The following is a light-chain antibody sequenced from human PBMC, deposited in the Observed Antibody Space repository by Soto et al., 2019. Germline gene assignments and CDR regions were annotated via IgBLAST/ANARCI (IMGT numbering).Light chain of an antibody. V-gene: IGLV2-14*01. CDR1: SSDIGGYTS. CDR3: SSYTSSTTLL. Sequence: QSALTQPASVSGSPGQSITISCTGTSSDIGGYTSVSWYQQHPDKAPKLMIYDVNNRPSGVSNRFSGSKSGNTASLTISGLQAEEEADYYCSSYTSSTTLLFGGGTKLTVL. J-gene: IGLJ3*02. CDR2: DVN.